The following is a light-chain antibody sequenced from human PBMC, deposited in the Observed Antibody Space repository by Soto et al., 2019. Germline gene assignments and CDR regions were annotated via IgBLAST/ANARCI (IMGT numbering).Light chain of an antibody. CDR2: EGS. J-gene: IGLJ1*01. CDR3: CSYAGSSTPLV. Sequence: QSALTQPASGSGSPGQSITISCTGTSSDVGSYNLVSWYQQHPGKAPKLMIYEGSQRPSGVSNRFSGSKSGNTASLTISGLQAEDEADYYCCSYAGSSTPLVFGTGTKVTV. V-gene: IGLV2-23*01. CDR1: SSDVGSYNL.